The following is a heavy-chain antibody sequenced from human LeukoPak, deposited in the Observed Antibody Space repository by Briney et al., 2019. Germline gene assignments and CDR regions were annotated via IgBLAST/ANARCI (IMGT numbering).Heavy chain of an antibody. V-gene: IGHV4-39*07. J-gene: IGHJ4*02. CDR2: IYYSGST. Sequence: SETLSLTCTVSGGSISSSSYYWGWVRQPPGKGLEWIGSIYYSGSTYYNPSLKSRVTISVDTSKNQFSLKLSSVTAADTAVYYCARGRYSSGWYLGYYFDYWGQGTLVTVSS. D-gene: IGHD6-19*01. CDR3: ARGRYSSGWYLGYYFDY. CDR1: GGSISSSSYY.